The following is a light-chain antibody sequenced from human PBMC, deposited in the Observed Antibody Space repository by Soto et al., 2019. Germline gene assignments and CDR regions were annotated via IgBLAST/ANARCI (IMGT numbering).Light chain of an antibody. CDR2: GAS. CDR1: QSVAANY. V-gene: IGKV3-20*01. J-gene: IGKJ3*01. Sequence: EVVLTQSPGTLSLSPGERATLSCRASQSVAANYLAWYQQKRGQAPRLLIYGASSSGTGILDRFSGSGSGTDFTLTISRLEPEDFSVYYCHQYGTAPRTFGPGTKLDIK. CDR3: HQYGTAPRT.